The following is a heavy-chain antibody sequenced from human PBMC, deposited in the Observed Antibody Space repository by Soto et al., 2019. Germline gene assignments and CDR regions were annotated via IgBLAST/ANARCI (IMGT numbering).Heavy chain of an antibody. D-gene: IGHD1-26*01. CDR3: AHAYGGRSLY. Sequence: QITLKESGPTLVKPTQTLTLTCTFSGFSLTTDRVGVGWIRQPPGEALEWLAVIYWDDSKTYRPSLESRLTITKDTSTNPVAPTMTNRDSLDTATHYCAHAYGGRSLYWGQGPLVTVSS. CDR1: GFSLTTDRVG. V-gene: IGHV2-5*02. J-gene: IGHJ4*02. CDR2: IYWDDSK.